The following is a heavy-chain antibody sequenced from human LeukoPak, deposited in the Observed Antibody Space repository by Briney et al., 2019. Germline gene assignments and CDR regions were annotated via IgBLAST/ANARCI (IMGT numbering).Heavy chain of an antibody. CDR3: ARFDDYVWGSYLYTFDS. Sequence: ASVKVSCKASGYTFTGYYMHWVRQAPGQGLEWMGRINPNSGGTNYAQKFQGRVTMTRDTSISTAYMELSRLRSDDTAVYYCARFDDYVWGSYLYTFDSWGQGTLVTVSS. CDR2: INPNSGGT. V-gene: IGHV1-2*06. D-gene: IGHD3-16*02. J-gene: IGHJ5*01. CDR1: GYTFTGYY.